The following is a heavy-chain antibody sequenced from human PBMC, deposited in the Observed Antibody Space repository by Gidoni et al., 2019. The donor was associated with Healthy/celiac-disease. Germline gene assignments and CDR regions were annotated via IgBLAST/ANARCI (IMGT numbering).Heavy chain of an antibody. D-gene: IGHD3-3*01. Sequence: QVPLQESGPGLVKPSETLSLTCTVSGGSIRSYYWRWIRQPPGKGLEGIGYINYSGGTKYKPSSKSGVTRSVDTSKNQLSLKLSSVTAADTAVYYCARQAYYDFWSGYNPMDVWGKGTTVTVSS. CDR2: INYSGGT. CDR3: ARQAYYDFWSGYNPMDV. V-gene: IGHV4-59*08. J-gene: IGHJ6*03. CDR1: GGSIRSYY.